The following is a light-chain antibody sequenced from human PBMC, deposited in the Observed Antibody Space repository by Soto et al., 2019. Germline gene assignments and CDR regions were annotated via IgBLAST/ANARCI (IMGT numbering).Light chain of an antibody. Sequence: DIQMTQSPSSLSASVGDRVTITCRASQSISSYLNWYQQKPGKAPKLLIYAASSLQSGVPSRFSGSGSGTYFTLTISSLQPEDFATHYCQQSYSTPRITFGQGTRLEIK. V-gene: IGKV1-39*01. J-gene: IGKJ5*01. CDR1: QSISSY. CDR3: QQSYSTPRIT. CDR2: AAS.